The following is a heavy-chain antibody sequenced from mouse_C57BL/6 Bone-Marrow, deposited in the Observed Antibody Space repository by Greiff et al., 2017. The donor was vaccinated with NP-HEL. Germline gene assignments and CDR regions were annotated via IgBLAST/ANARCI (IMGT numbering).Heavy chain of an antibody. CDR1: GYSITSGYD. D-gene: IGHD1-1*01. CDR2: ISYSGST. V-gene: IGHV3-1*01. J-gene: IGHJ4*01. CDR3: ARAKDYGSTYYYAMDY. Sequence: EVKLMESGPGMVKPSQSLSLTCTVTGYSITSGYDWHWIRHFPGNKVEWMGYISYSGSTNYNPSLKSRISITHDTSKNHFFLKLNSVTTEDTATYYCARAKDYGSTYYYAMDYWGQGTSVTVSS.